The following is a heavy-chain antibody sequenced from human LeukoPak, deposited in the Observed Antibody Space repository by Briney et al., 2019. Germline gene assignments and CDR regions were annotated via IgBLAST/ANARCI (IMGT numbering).Heavy chain of an antibody. CDR1: VFTFISYS. D-gene: IGHD3-10*01. Sequence: PGGGLRLSCAASVFTFISYSMNWVRQAPGKGREWVSSISSSSSYMYYADSVRGRFAISRDNDTNSLYLQMNRLRAEDTGVYYCARDQLLWFGESWFDPWGQGTLVTVSS. V-gene: IGHV3-21*01. CDR2: ISSSSSYM. CDR3: ARDQLLWFGESWFDP. J-gene: IGHJ5*02.